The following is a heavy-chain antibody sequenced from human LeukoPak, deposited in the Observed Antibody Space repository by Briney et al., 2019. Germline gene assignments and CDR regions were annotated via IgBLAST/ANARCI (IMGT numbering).Heavy chain of an antibody. D-gene: IGHD3-22*01. J-gene: IGHJ4*02. Sequence: ASVTVSCTASGYTLTDYYMHWVRQAPGQELEWMGRINPNSGGTNYAQKFQGRVTMTRDTSISTVYMGLSRLRSDDTAVYYCARVGYYESSGYYEYWGQGTLVAVSS. CDR3: ARVGYYESSGYYEY. V-gene: IGHV1-2*06. CDR2: INPNSGGT. CDR1: GYTLTDYY.